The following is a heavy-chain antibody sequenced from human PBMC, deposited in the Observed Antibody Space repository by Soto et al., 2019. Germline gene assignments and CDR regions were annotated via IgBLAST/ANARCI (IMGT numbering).Heavy chain of an antibody. CDR1: GFALSSFA. CDR2: SSGTGINA. Sequence: EVQLLESGGGLVQPGGSLSLSCAGSGFALSSFAMNWVRQAPGKGLEWVSASSGTGINAYYADSVRGRFTVSRDNSKNTVFFQINSLRAEDTAVYYRANVLGWGQGTLVSVSS. D-gene: IGHD2-8*01. CDR3: ANVLG. J-gene: IGHJ4*02. V-gene: IGHV3-23*01.